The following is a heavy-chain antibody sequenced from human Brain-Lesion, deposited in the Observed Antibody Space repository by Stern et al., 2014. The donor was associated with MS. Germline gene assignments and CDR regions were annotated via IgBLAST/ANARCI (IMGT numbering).Heavy chain of an antibody. CDR2: FDPEDGET. CDR3: ATLSPGAGGNYYRHFDY. J-gene: IGHJ4*02. CDR1: GYTLTELS. D-gene: IGHD1-26*01. V-gene: IGHV1-24*01. Sequence: QVQLVESGAGVEKPGASVKVSCKVSGYTLTELSMHWVRQAPRKGLEWMGGFDPEDGETIYAQQFQGSATMVEATSTQTSSMELSSLRSEDTAVYYCATLSPGAGGNYYRHFDYWGQGTLVTVSS.